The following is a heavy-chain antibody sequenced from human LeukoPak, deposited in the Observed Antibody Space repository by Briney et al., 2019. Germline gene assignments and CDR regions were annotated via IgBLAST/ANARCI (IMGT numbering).Heavy chain of an antibody. Sequence: SETLSLTCTVSGGSIGDDYLTWIRQSAGKGLEWIGRIHSGGTTNYNPSLMSRVTLSIDTSKKQISLKLTSMTAADTALYYCASWSIAARKGAFDIWGQGTMVTVSS. D-gene: IGHD6-6*01. CDR3: ASWSIAARKGAFDI. CDR1: GGSIGDDY. V-gene: IGHV4-4*07. CDR2: IHSGGTT. J-gene: IGHJ3*02.